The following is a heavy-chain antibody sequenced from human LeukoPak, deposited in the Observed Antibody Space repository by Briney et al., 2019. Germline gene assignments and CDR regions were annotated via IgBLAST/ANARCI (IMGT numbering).Heavy chain of an antibody. CDR3: AKVRGTLSSHFFFDY. V-gene: IGHV3-9*01. Sequence: GGSLRLSCVGSGFPFGEFAMHWVRQAPGKGLEWLSIISYNGAFIDYADSVKGRFTVSRDNAENSLFLHMTSLRPEDTAFYYCAKVRGTLSSHFFFDYWGQGIRVTVSS. D-gene: IGHD1-1*01. J-gene: IGHJ4*02. CDR1: GFPFGEFA. CDR2: ISYNGAFI.